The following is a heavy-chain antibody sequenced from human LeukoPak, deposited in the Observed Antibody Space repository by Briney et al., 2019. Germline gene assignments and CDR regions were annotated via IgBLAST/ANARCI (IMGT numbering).Heavy chain of an antibody. CDR2: IYYSGST. CDR1: GYSISSGYY. J-gene: IGHJ4*02. CDR3: ARHHADFNY. V-gene: IGHV4-38-2*02. Sequence: PSETLSLTCTVSGYSISSGYYWGWIRQPPGKGLEWIGSIYYSGSTYYNPSLKSRVTISLDTSKNHFSLKLSSVTAADTAVYYCARHHADFNYWGQRTLVTVSS.